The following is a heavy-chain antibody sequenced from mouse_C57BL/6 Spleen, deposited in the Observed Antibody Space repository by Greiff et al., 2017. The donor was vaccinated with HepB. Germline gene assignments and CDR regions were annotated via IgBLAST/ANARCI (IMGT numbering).Heavy chain of an antibody. D-gene: IGHD3-2*02. CDR3: ARRIQLRLSFAY. CDR2: IHPNSGST. Sequence: QVQLQQPGAELVKPGASVKLSCKASGYTFTSYWMHWVKQRPGQGLEWIGMIHPNSGSTNYNEKFKSKATLTVDKSSSTAYMQLSSLTSEDSAVYYCARRIQLRLSFAYWGQGTLVTVSA. CDR1: GYTFTSYW. J-gene: IGHJ3*01. V-gene: IGHV1-64*01.